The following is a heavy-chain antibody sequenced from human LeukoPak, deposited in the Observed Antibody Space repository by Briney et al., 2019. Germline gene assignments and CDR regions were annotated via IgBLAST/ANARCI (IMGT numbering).Heavy chain of an antibody. D-gene: IGHD4-17*01. Sequence: PSQTLSLTCTVSGGSVTSGGYSWSWIRQHPGKGLEWIGYIFHSGTTYYTPPLKSRLTISLDTSKNQFSLRLNSVTAADTAVYFCARTSMVTTYYFDYWGQGTLVTVSS. CDR3: ARTSMVTTYYFDY. CDR2: IFHSGTT. V-gene: IGHV4-31*03. CDR1: GGSVTSGGYS. J-gene: IGHJ4*02.